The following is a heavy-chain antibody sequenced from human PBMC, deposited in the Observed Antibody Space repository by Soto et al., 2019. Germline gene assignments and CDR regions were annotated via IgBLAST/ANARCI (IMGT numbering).Heavy chain of an antibody. CDR2: IHSGGSTI. V-gene: IGHV3-48*03. CDR1: GFTFSTYH. CDR3: ARDGSTVTTNYHYAMDV. J-gene: IGHJ6*02. Sequence: GSLRLSCAASGFTFSTYHMNWVRQAPGKGLEWVSYIHSGGSTIYYADSVKGRFTISRDSAKNSLYLQMNSLRAEDTAVYYCARDGSTVTTNYHYAMDVWGQGTTVTVSS. D-gene: IGHD4-17*01.